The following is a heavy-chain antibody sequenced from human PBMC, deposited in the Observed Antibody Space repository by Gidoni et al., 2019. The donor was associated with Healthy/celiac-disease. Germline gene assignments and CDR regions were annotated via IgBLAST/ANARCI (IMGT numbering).Heavy chain of an antibody. CDR3: AKSRPIGTIFGVVISEYYFDY. Sequence: EVQLLESGGGLVQPGGSLRLSCAASGFPFSSYAMRWVRQAPGKGLEWVSAISGSGGSTYYADSVKGRFTISRDNSKNTLYLQMNSLRAEDTAVYYCAKSRPIGTIFGVVISEYYFDYWGQGTLVTVSS. CDR2: ISGSGGST. CDR1: GFPFSSYA. V-gene: IGHV3-23*01. D-gene: IGHD3-3*01. J-gene: IGHJ4*02.